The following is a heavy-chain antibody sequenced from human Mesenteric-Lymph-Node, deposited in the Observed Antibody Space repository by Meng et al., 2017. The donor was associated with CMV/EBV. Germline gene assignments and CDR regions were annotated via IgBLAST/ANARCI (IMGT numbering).Heavy chain of an antibody. CDR3: ARGRVSVAAVGPGSYFDY. D-gene: IGHD6-13*01. Sequence: GESLKISCAASGFTFSSYAMSWVRQAPGKGLEWVSVVYNDGANTYYADSVKGRFTISRDNSKDTLYLQMNSLRVEDTAIYYCARGRVSVAAVGPGSYFDYWGQGTLVTVSS. CDR2: VYNDGANT. J-gene: IGHJ4*02. CDR1: GFTFSSYA. V-gene: IGHV3-23*03.